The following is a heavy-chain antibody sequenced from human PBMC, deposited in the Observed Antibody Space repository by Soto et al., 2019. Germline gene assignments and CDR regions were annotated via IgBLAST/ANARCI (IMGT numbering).Heavy chain of an antibody. Sequence: ASVKVSCKAAAYTFTSYDINWVRQATGQDFEWMGWMNPNNGNTAYAQKFQGRVTMTRDTSKSTAFMELSSLTSEDTAVYYCTRGPRNWGVDYWGQGTLVTVSS. CDR2: MNPNNGNT. V-gene: IGHV1-8*01. CDR3: TRGPRNWGVDY. CDR1: AYTFTSYD. D-gene: IGHD7-27*01. J-gene: IGHJ4*02.